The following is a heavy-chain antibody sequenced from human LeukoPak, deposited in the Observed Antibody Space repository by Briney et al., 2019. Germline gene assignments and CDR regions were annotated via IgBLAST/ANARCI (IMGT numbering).Heavy chain of an antibody. D-gene: IGHD6-6*01. Sequence: GGSLRLSCAASGFTFSSYGMHWVRQAPGKGLEWVAFIRYDGRNKYYADSVKGRFTISRDNSKNTLYLQMNSLRAEDTAVYYCAKDYSSSSGGGFDYWGQGTLVTVSS. J-gene: IGHJ4*02. CDR3: AKDYSSSSGGGFDY. V-gene: IGHV3-30*02. CDR2: IRYDGRNK. CDR1: GFTFSSYG.